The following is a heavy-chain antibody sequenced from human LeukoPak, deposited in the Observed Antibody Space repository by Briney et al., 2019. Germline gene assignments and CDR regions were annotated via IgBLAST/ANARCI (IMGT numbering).Heavy chain of an antibody. V-gene: IGHV5-51*01. J-gene: IGHJ3*02. CDR3: ARPPTSGGYYSDAFDI. CDR1: GYSFTSYW. CDR2: IYPGDSDT. Sequence: GESLKISCTGSGYSFTSYWIGWVRQMPGKGLEWMGIIYPGDSDTRYSPSFQGQVTISADKSISTAYLQWSSLKASDTAMYYCARPPTSGGYYSDAFDIWGQGTMVTVSS. D-gene: IGHD3-22*01.